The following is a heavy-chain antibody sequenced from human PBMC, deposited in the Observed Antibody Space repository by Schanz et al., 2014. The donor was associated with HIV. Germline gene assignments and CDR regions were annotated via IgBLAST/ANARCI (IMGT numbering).Heavy chain of an antibody. CDR1: GFTLEDYA. J-gene: IGHJ6*02. V-gene: IGHV3-9*01. CDR2: MSWNRRRI. Sequence: VQMVESGGGLVQPGRSLRLSCAASGFTLEDYAMHWVRQAPGKGLEWVSGMSWNRRRIGYGDAVKGRFTISRDNANNFVYLEMNGLRVEDTALYYCAKGIMGATEYYYGMDAWGQGTMVTVS. CDR3: AKGIMGATEYYYGMDA. D-gene: IGHD1-26*01.